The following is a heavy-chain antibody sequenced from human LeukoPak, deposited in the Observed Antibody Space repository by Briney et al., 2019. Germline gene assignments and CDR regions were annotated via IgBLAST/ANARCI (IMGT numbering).Heavy chain of an antibody. D-gene: IGHD3-3*01. CDR3: TTDLDFWSGYYTT. V-gene: IGHV3-15*01. Sequence: GGSLRLSCAASGCTFSNAWMSWVRQAPGKGLEWVGRIKSKTDGGTTDYAAPVKGRFTISRDDSKNTLYLQMNSLKTEDTAVYYCTTDLDFWSGYYTTWGQGTLVTVSS. CDR2: IKSKTDGGTT. J-gene: IGHJ5*02. CDR1: GCTFSNAW.